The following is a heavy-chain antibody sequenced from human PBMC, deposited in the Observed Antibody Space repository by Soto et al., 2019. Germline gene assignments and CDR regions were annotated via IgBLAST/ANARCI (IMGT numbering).Heavy chain of an antibody. CDR3: ARDKALRYCTNGVCYSGRWFDP. CDR1: GGSISSGGYY. Sequence: PSETLSLTCTVSGGSISSGGYYWSWIRQHPGKGLECIGYIYYSGSTYYNQSLKSRVTISVDTSKNQFSLKLSSVTAADTAVYYCARDKALRYCTNGVCYSGRWFDPWGQGTLVTVSS. CDR2: IYYSGST. V-gene: IGHV4-31*03. D-gene: IGHD2-8*01. J-gene: IGHJ5*02.